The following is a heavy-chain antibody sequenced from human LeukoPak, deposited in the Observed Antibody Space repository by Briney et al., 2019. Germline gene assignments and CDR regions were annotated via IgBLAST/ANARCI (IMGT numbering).Heavy chain of an antibody. J-gene: IGHJ3*02. CDR1: GFTFSSYN. Sequence: GGSLRLSCAASGFTFSSYNMNWVRQAPGKGLEWVSSISSSSTYIYQAGSVKGRFTISRDNAKNSLYLQMNSLRAEDTAVYYCARVSYSSSWYDAFDIWGQGTMVTVSS. CDR3: ARVSYSSSWYDAFDI. CDR2: ISSSSTYI. D-gene: IGHD6-13*01. V-gene: IGHV3-21*01.